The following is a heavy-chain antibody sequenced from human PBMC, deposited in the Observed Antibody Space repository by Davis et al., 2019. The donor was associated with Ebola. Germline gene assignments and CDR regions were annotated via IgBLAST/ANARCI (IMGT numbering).Heavy chain of an antibody. V-gene: IGHV3-30-3*01. J-gene: IGHJ4*02. CDR1: GFTFSSYA. CDR3: ANYLGLGYCSSTSCSYFDY. D-gene: IGHD2-2*01. CDR2: ISYDGSNK. Sequence: PGGSLRLSCAASGFTFSSYAMHWVRQAPGKGLEWVAVISYDGSNKYYADSVKGRFTISRDNSKNTLYLQMNSLRAEDTAVYYCANYLGLGYCSSTSCSYFDYWGQGTLVTVSS.